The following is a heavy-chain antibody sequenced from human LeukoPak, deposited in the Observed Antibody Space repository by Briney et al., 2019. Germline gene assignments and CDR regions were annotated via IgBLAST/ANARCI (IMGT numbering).Heavy chain of an antibody. CDR1: GGSISSGSYY. CDR3: AGGDYVSYYYGMGV. Sequence: PSQTLSLTCNVSGGSISSGSYYWSWIRQPAGKGLEWIGRIYTSGSTNYNPSLKSRVTISVDTSKNQFSLKLRSVTAADTAVYYCAGGDYVSYYYGMGVWGQGTPVTVSS. V-gene: IGHV4-61*02. CDR2: IYTSGST. J-gene: IGHJ6*02. D-gene: IGHD4-17*01.